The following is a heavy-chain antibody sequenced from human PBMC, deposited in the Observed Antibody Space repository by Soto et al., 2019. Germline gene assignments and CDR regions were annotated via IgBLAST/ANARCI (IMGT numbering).Heavy chain of an antibody. D-gene: IGHD3-10*01. J-gene: IGHJ6*02. CDR3: AREYGSGSRAAEPPYYYYYGMDV. CDR1: GYTFTSYY. CDR2: INPSGGST. V-gene: IGHV1-46*01. Sequence: GASVKVSCKASGYTFTSYYMHWVRQAPGQGLEWMGIINPSGGSTSYAQKFQGRVTMTRDTSTSTVYMELSSLRSEDTAVYYCAREYGSGSRAAEPPYYYYYGMDVWGQGTTVTVSS.